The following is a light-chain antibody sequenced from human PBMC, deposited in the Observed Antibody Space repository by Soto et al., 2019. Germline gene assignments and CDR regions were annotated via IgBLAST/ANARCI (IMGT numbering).Light chain of an antibody. J-gene: IGLJ1*01. V-gene: IGLV1-40*01. CDR3: QSYDGSLSGYV. Sequence: QAVVTQPPSVSGAPGQRDTISCTGSSSNIGAGYDVHWYQQLPGTAPKLLIYGNSNRPSGVPDRFSGSKSGTSASLAITGLQAEDEADDYCQSYDGSLSGYVFGTGTKVTVL. CDR1: SSNIGAGYD. CDR2: GNS.